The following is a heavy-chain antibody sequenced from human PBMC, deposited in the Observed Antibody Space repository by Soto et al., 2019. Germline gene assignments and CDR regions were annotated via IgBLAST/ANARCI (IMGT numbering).Heavy chain of an antibody. CDR3: ASAPLGSCNNAVCSRGMDV. CDR1: GFTFSDNY. D-gene: IGHD2-8*01. Sequence: KPGGSLRLSCAGSGFTFSDNYMAWIRQAPGKGLEWGSYINSNSLYTHYADSVKGRFTISRDNAKTSLYLQLISVRAEATAVYYCASAPLGSCNNAVCSRGMDVWGQGTTVTVSS. V-gene: IGHV3-11*06. CDR2: INSNSLYT. J-gene: IGHJ6*02.